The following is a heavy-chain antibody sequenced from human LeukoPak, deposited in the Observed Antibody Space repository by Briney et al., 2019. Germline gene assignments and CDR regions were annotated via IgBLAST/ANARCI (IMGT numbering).Heavy chain of an antibody. CDR1: GFTFSSYS. Sequence: GGSLRLSCAASGFTFSSYSMNWVRQAPGKGLEWVSSISSSSSYIYYADSVKGRFTISRDNAKNSLYLQVNSLRAEDTAVYYCATGDWPYDSSAHGDYWGQGTLVTVSS. J-gene: IGHJ4*02. V-gene: IGHV3-21*01. CDR3: ATGDWPYDSSAHGDY. D-gene: IGHD3-22*01. CDR2: ISSSSSYI.